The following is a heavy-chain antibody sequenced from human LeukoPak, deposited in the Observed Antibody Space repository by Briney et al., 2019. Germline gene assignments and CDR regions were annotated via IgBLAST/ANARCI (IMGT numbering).Heavy chain of an antibody. CDR1: GFTFSTYW. V-gene: IGHV3-7*01. J-gene: IGHJ2*01. CDR2: IKQDGSEK. Sequence: PGGSLRLSCAASGFTFSTYWMSWVRQAPGKGLEWVANIKQDGSEKHYVDPVKGRFTISRDNAKNSLYLQMNSLRAEDTAVYYCARSRRYYDSSGYPQGWYFDLWGRGTLVTVSS. D-gene: IGHD3-22*01. CDR3: ARSRRYYDSSGYPQGWYFDL.